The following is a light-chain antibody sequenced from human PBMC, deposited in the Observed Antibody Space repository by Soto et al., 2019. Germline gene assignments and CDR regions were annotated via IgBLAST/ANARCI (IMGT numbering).Light chain of an antibody. CDR3: QQRSIWPRP. CDR1: QSVRTY. CDR2: DAS. Sequence: EIVLTQSPGTLSLSPGESATLSCRASQSVRTYLAWYQHSPGQAPRLLIYDASSRATGIPARFSGSGSGTDFTLTISSLEPEDAAVYYCQQRSIWPRPFGQGTKVEIK. J-gene: IGKJ1*01. V-gene: IGKV3-11*01.